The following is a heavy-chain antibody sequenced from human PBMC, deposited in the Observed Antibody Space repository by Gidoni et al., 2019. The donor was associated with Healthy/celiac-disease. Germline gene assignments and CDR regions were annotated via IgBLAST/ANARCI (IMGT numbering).Heavy chain of an antibody. CDR3: ARVPGRGNYDYYYYGMDV. V-gene: IGHV1-69*01. CDR2: IMHIFGTV. D-gene: IGHD4-4*01. CDR1: AGTFSSYA. Sequence: QVQLVQSGAAVKKPGSSVKVSCKASAGTFSSYAISRVRQAPGQGLEWMGGIMHIFGTVNYAQKFQGRVTITADESTSTAYMELSSLRSEDTAVYYCARVPGRGNYDYYYYGMDVWGQGTTVTVSS. J-gene: IGHJ6*02.